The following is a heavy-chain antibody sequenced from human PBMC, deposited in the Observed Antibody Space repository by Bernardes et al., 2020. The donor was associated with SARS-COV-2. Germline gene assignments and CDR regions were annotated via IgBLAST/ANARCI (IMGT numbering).Heavy chain of an antibody. J-gene: IGHJ6*02. Sequence: SETLSLTCTVSGASITSGNFYWSWIRQAAGKGLEWIGRISGSTKYNPSLKSRVTISLDTSKNQFSLNLSGVTAADSAVYYCVRDHRGPARYCNITGCHFRDYGMDVWGQGTTVAVSS. CDR3: VRDHRGPARYCNITGCHFRDYGMDV. CDR2: ISGST. D-gene: IGHD2-2*01. V-gene: IGHV4-61*02. CDR1: GASITSGNFY.